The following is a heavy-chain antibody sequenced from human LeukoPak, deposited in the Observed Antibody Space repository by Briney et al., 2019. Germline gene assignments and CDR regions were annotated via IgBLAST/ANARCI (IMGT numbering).Heavy chain of an antibody. CDR3: ARDRSGYQLIYWFDP. V-gene: IGHV4-59*01. J-gene: IGHJ5*02. CDR1: GGSISSYY. D-gene: IGHD2-2*02. CDR2: ISYSVST. Sequence: PSDSLSLTCTVSGGSISSYYWSWIRQPPGKGLEWIGYISYSVSTNYNPSLKSRVTISVDTSKNQFSLKLSSVTAADTAVYYCARDRSGYQLIYWFDPWGQRKLAGISS.